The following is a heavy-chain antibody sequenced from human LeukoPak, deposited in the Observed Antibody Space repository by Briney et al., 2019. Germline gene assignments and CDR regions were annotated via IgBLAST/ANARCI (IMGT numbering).Heavy chain of an antibody. CDR2: INPNTGGT. Sequence: ASVKVSCKTSGYTFTDYYMHWVRQAPGQGLEWMGWINPNTGGTNYAQNLQGRVTMTTDTSTSTAYMELRSLRSDDTAVYYCARAPDDYDFWSGPFDYWGRGTLVTVSS. V-gene: IGHV1-2*02. D-gene: IGHD3-3*01. CDR1: GYTFTDYY. CDR3: ARAPDDYDFWSGPFDY. J-gene: IGHJ4*02.